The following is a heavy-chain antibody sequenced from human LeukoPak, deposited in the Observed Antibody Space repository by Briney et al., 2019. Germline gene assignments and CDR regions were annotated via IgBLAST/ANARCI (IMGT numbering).Heavy chain of an antibody. D-gene: IGHD3-22*01. CDR2: ISGSGGST. CDR1: GFTFSSYA. Sequence: GGSLRLSCAASGFTFSSYAMSWVCQAPGKGLEWVSAISGSGGSTYYADSVKGRFTISRDNSKNTLYLQMNSLRAEDTAMYYCARVAPDYYDSSGYYYRDWGQGTLVTVSS. V-gene: IGHV3-23*01. J-gene: IGHJ4*02. CDR3: ARVAPDYYDSSGYYYRD.